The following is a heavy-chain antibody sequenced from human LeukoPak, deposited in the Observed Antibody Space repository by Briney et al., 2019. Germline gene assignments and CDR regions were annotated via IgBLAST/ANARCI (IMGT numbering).Heavy chain of an antibody. CDR1: GFTFSSYA. CDR2: ISGSGGST. J-gene: IGHJ4*02. V-gene: IGHV3-23*01. CDR3: ATDGSTSYHDY. D-gene: IGHD2-2*01. Sequence: GGSLRLSCAASGFTFSSYAMSWVRQAPGKGLEWVSAISGSGGSTYYADSVKGRFTISRDNSKNMLYLEMNSPTVEDTAVYYCATDGSTSYHDYWGQGTRVTVSS.